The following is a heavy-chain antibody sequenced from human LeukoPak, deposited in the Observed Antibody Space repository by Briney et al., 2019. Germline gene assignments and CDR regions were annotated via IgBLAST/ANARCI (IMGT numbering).Heavy chain of an antibody. Sequence: SETLSLACTVYGGSISSSSYYWGWIRQPPGKGLEWIGSIYYSGSTYYNASLKSRLTISVDTSKTQFSLNLTSVTAADTALYYCASSDSSGYYVDNWGQGTLVTVSS. D-gene: IGHD3-22*01. J-gene: IGHJ4*02. CDR3: ASSDSSGYYVDN. V-gene: IGHV4-39*07. CDR2: IYYSGST. CDR1: GGSISSSSYY.